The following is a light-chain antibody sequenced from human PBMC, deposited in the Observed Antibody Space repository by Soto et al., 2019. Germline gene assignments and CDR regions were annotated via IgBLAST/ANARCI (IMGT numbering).Light chain of an antibody. J-gene: IGLJ1*01. CDR2: DVD. CDR3: SSYAGSTTFV. CDR1: SSDVGGYDS. Sequence: QSPLTQPHSASGAPGQSVSISCSGTSSDVGGYDSVSWYQHHPGKVPKLIIFDVDKWPSGVPDRFSGFKSGNTASLTVSGLRAEDKADYSCSSYAGSTTFVFGPGTKVTVL. V-gene: IGLV2-8*01.